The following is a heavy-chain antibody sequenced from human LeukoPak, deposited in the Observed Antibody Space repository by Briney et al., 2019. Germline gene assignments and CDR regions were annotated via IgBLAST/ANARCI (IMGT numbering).Heavy chain of an antibody. CDR3: ARCPPIGSTSAFDY. Sequence: SQPLSLTCAVSGGSISSGGYSWSWIRQPPGKGLEWIGYIYYSGSTNYNPSLKSRVTISVDTSKNQFSLKLSSVTAADTAVYYCARCPPIGSTSAFDYWGQGTLVTVSS. V-gene: IGHV4-30-4*07. CDR2: IYYSGST. J-gene: IGHJ4*02. CDR1: GGSISSGGYS. D-gene: IGHD2-15*01.